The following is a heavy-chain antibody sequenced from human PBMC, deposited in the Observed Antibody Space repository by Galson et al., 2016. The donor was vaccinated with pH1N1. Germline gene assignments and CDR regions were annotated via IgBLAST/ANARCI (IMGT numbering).Heavy chain of an antibody. CDR1: GCAPNDCY. J-gene: IGHJ4*02. CDR3: ATDPHVDYPLNF. Sequence: VKVSCKVSGCAPNDCYVHWVRQAPGGGLDWMGLISPEDGETLYSRNFLGRITITADTSKDTAYMQLSSLRSEDTAVYYCATDPHVDYPLNFWCQGTLVTVSS. D-gene: IGHD4-17*01. CDR2: ISPEDGET. V-gene: IGHV1-69-2*01.